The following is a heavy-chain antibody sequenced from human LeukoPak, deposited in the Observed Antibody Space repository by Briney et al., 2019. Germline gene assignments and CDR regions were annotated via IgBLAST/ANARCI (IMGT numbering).Heavy chain of an antibody. Sequence: SVKVSCKASGGTFSSYAISWVRQAPGQGLEWMGGIIPIFGTANYAQKFQGRVTITADESTSTAYMELSSLRSEDTAVYYCALDSSGYYRNAFDIWGQGTMVTVSS. CDR1: GGTFSSYA. CDR2: IIPIFGTA. CDR3: ALDSSGYYRNAFDI. J-gene: IGHJ3*02. V-gene: IGHV1-69*13. D-gene: IGHD3-22*01.